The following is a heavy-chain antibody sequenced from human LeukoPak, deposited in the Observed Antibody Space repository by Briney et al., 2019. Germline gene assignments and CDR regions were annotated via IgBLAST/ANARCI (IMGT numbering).Heavy chain of an antibody. CDR3: AREDSRGTVTTVDY. Sequence: ASETLSLTCTVSGGSISSGDYYWSWIRQPPGKGLEWIGCIYYSGSTYYNPSLKSRVTISVDTSKNQFSLKLSSVTAADTAVYYCAREDSRGTVTTVDYWGQGTLVTVSS. J-gene: IGHJ4*02. V-gene: IGHV4-30-4*08. CDR1: GGSISSGDYY. CDR2: IYYSGST. D-gene: IGHD4-11*01.